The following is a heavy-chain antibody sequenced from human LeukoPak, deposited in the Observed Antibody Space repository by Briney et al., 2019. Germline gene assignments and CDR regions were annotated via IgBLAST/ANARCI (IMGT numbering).Heavy chain of an antibody. CDR3: ARGARFRDYFDY. Sequence: GASVKVSCKASGYTFTSYGISWVRQAPGQGLEWMGWISAYNGNTNYAQKLQGRVTMTTDTSTSTDYMELRSLRSDDTYLYCCARGARFRDYFDYWGQGTLVTVSS. J-gene: IGHJ4*02. V-gene: IGHV1-18*01. CDR1: GYTFTSYG. CDR2: ISAYNGNT. D-gene: IGHD3-10*01.